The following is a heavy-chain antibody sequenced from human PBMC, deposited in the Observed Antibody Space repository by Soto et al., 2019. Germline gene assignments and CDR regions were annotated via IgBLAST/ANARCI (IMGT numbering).Heavy chain of an antibody. CDR2: IYSGGST. CDR3: ARDPWAADY. CDR1: GFTVSTKY. D-gene: IGHD3-16*01. V-gene: IGHV3-66*01. Sequence: GSLRLSCAASGFTVSTKYMSWVRQAPGKGLEWVSFIYSGGSTFYADSVRGRFTISRDNSKNTVNLQMNSLRAEDTAVYYCARDPWAADYWGQGTLVTSPQ. J-gene: IGHJ4*02.